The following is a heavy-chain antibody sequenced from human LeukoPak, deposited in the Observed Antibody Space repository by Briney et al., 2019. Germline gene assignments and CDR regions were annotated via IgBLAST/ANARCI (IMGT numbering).Heavy chain of an antibody. CDR2: IYTSGST. V-gene: IGHV4-61*02. J-gene: IGHJ5*02. Sequence: PSETLSLTCTASGGSISSGSYYWSWIRQPAGKGLEWIGRIYTSGSTNYNPSLKSRVTMSVDTSKNQFSLKLSSVTAADTAVYYCARDPGSEWFGELLSGPNWFDPWGQGTLVTVSS. CDR3: ARDPGSEWFGELLSGPNWFDP. D-gene: IGHD3-10*01. CDR1: GGSISSGSYY.